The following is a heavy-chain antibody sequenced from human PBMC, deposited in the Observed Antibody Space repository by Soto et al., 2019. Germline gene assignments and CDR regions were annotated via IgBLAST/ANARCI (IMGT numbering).Heavy chain of an antibody. D-gene: IGHD5-12*01. Sequence: GASVKVSCKASGYTFTSYYMHWVRQAPGQGLEWMGIINPSGGSTSYAQKFQGRVTMTRDTSTSTVYMELSSLRSEDTAVYYCARRYSGYDWAGPYYYYYGMDVWGQGTTVTVSS. J-gene: IGHJ6*02. CDR3: ARRYSGYDWAGPYYYYYGMDV. CDR2: INPSGGST. CDR1: GYTFTSYY. V-gene: IGHV1-46*03.